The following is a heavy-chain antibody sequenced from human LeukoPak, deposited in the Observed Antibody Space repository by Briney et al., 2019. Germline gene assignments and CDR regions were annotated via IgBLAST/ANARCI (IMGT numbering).Heavy chain of an antibody. CDR2: IPYDGSNK. CDR1: GFTFSSYA. D-gene: IGHD3-22*01. CDR3: AREVSYYYDSSGYPDAFDI. J-gene: IGHJ3*02. Sequence: GGSLRLSCAASGFTFSSYAMHWVRQAPGKGLEWVAVIPYDGSNKYYADSVKGRFTISRDNSKNTLYLQMNSLRAEDTAVYYCAREVSYYYDSSGYPDAFDIWGQGTMVTVSS. V-gene: IGHV3-30*01.